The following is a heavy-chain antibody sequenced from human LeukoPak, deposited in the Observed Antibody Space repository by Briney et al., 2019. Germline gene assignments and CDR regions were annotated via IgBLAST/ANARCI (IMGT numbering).Heavy chain of an antibody. CDR1: GFTFSSYG. Sequence: GGSLRLCCAASGFTFSSYGMHWVRHAPGKGLEWVAFIRYDGSNKYYADSVKGRFTISRDNSKNTLYLQMNSLRAEDTAVYYCPSLWEGETGYYFDYWGQGTLVTVSS. CDR3: PSLWEGETGYYFDY. J-gene: IGHJ4*02. D-gene: IGHD1-14*01. V-gene: IGHV3-30*02. CDR2: IRYDGSNK.